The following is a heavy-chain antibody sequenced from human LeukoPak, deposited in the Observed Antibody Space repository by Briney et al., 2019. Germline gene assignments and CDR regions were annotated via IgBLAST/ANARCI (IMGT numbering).Heavy chain of an antibody. CDR1: GDSVSSNSVT. CDR3: ARRLTQYDCFDP. V-gene: IGHV6-1*01. Sequence: SQTLSLTCAISGDSVSSNSVTWNRIRRSPSRGLEWLGRTYYRSTWYNDYAVSVRGRITVNPDTSKNQFSLHLNSVTPEDTAVYYCARRLTQYDCFDPWGQGILVTVSS. J-gene: IGHJ5*02. CDR2: TYYRSTWYN. D-gene: IGHD2-2*01.